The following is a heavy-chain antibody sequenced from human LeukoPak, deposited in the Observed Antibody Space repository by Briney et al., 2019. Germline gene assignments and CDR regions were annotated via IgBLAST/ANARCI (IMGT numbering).Heavy chain of an antibody. CDR3: ARDAGDILTGPSYYYYMDV. CDR2: INWNGGST. J-gene: IGHJ6*03. D-gene: IGHD3-9*01. CDR1: GFTFDDYG. V-gene: IGHV3-20*04. Sequence: GGSLRHSCAASGFTFDDYGMSWVRQAPGKGLEWVSGINWNGGSTGYADSVKGRFTISRDNAKNSLYLQMNSLRAEDTAVYYCARDAGDILTGPSYYYYMDVWGKGTMVTISS.